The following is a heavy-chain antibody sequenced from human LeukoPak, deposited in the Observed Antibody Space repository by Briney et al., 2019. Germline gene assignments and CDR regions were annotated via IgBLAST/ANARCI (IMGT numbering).Heavy chain of an antibody. J-gene: IGHJ4*02. CDR3: ATLTYIYGLDY. CDR2: ISAYNGNT. CDR1: GYTVTSYG. Sequence: ASVKVSCKASGYTVTSYGISWVRQAPGQGLEWMGWISAYNGNTNYVQKFHGRVTMTTDTSTSTAYMELRSLRSDDTAVYYCATLTYIYGLDYWGQGTLVTVSS. D-gene: IGHD5-18*01. V-gene: IGHV1-18*01.